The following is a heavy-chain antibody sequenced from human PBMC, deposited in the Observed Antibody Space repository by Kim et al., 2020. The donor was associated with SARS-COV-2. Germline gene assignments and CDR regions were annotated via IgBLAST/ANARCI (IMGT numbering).Heavy chain of an antibody. Sequence: GGSLRLSCAASGFSLGDYWMNWVRQAPGKGLEWVANIKQDGTEKQYVDSVKGRFTISRDNAKNSLYLQMNSLRDEDTAVYYCARWTSTSYYWGKGNLVTV. J-gene: IGHJ4*02. CDR1: GFSLGDYW. V-gene: IGHV3-7*01. CDR2: IKQDGTEK. CDR3: ARWTSTSYY. D-gene: IGHD2-2*01.